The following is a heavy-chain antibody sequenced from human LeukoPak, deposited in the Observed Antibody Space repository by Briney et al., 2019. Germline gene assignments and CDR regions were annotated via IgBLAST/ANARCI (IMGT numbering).Heavy chain of an antibody. J-gene: IGHJ4*02. Sequence: GGSLRLSRSASGLTFTKYYMNWVRQAPGKGLEWVSSITSNGANTYYADSVKGRFTISRDNAKNSLYLQMNSLRAEDTAVYYCAREAYGSGNYPFDYWGQGTLVTVSS. CDR3: AREAYGSGNYPFDY. CDR1: GLTFTKYY. CDR2: ITSNGANT. V-gene: IGHV3-21*01. D-gene: IGHD3-10*01.